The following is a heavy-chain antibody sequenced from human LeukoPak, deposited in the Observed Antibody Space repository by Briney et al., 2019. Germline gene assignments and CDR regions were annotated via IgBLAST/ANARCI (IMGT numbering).Heavy chain of an antibody. V-gene: IGHV1-69*04. D-gene: IGHD3-22*01. Sequence: ASVQFSCKASGGAFDNYAISWVRRAPGQGLEWVGRIIPISHITNYAQKFQDRVTITADKSTSTAYMQLSSLRSEDTAVYYCARSTGSGYSTPAGFDHWGQGTLVTVSS. J-gene: IGHJ5*02. CDR2: IIPISHIT. CDR1: GGAFDNYA. CDR3: ARSTGSGYSTPAGFDH.